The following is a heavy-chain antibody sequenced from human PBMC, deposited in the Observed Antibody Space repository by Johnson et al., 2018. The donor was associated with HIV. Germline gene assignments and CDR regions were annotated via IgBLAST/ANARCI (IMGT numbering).Heavy chain of an antibody. CDR2: IFSGGST. J-gene: IGHJ3*02. CDR3: ARDGESQQLPLGDAFDI. Sequence: VQLVESGGGLVKPEGSLRLSCAASGFIFSDYYMTWVRQAPGKGLEWVSVIFSGGSTYYAGFVKGRFTISRDNSKNTLYLQMNSLRAEDTAVYYCARDGESQQLPLGDAFDIWGQGTMVIVSS. V-gene: IGHV3-66*01. D-gene: IGHD6-13*01. CDR1: GFIFSDYY.